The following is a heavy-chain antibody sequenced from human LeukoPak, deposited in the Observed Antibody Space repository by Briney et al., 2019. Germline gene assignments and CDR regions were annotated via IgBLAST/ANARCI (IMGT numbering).Heavy chain of an antibody. V-gene: IGHV1-46*02. Sequence: ASVTVSCKASGYTFNNMHWVRQAPGQGLEWMGIINPSGGTSYAQKFQGRVAMTRDTSTGTVYMELGSLTSDDTAVYYCARDGNYCVDPWGQGTLVTVSS. CDR3: ARDGNYCVDP. CDR2: INPSGGT. CDR1: GYTFNN. J-gene: IGHJ5*02. D-gene: IGHD2-21*01.